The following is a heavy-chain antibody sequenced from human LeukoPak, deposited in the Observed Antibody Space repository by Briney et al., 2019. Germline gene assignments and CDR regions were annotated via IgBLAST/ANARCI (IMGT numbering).Heavy chain of an antibody. J-gene: IGHJ3*02. CDR2: IYDSGST. Sequence: SETLSLTCTVSGGSISSYYWSWIRQPPGKGRECIWYIYDSGSTNYNPTLKSRVTISVDTSKNQFSLRLSSVPAADTAVYYCASRAFDIWGQGTMVTVSS. V-gene: IGHV4-59*01. CDR1: GGSISSYY. CDR3: ASRAFDI.